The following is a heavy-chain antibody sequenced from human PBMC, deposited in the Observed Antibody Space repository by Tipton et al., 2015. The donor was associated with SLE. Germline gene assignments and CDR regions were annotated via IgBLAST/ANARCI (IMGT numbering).Heavy chain of an antibody. CDR1: GGSISSYY. CDR2: IYYSGST. CDR3: ARVKGYCSSTSCLGWYFDY. V-gene: IGHV4-59*01. J-gene: IGHJ4*02. Sequence: TLSLTCTVSGGSISSYYWSWIRQPPGKGLEWIGYIYYSGSTNYNPSLKSRVTISPDTSNNQVSLKLSSVTAADTAVYYCARVKGYCSSTSCLGWYFDYWGQGTLVTVSS. D-gene: IGHD2-2*01.